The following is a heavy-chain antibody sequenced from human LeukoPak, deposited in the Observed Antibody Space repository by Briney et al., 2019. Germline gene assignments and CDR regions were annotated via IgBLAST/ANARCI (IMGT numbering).Heavy chain of an antibody. D-gene: IGHD3-10*02. CDR2: IRYDGSNK. Sequence: GGSLRLSCAASGFTFSSYGMHWVRQAPGKGLEWVAFIRYDGSNKYYADSVKGRFTISRDNSKNTLYLQMNSLRAEDTAVYYCAKNVAPPNYYYYYMDVWGKGTPVTISS. J-gene: IGHJ6*03. V-gene: IGHV3-30*02. CDR3: AKNVAPPNYYYYYMDV. CDR1: GFTFSSYG.